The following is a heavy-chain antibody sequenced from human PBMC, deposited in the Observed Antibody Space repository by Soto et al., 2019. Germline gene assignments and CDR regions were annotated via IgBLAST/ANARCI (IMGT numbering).Heavy chain of an antibody. CDR3: ARAFCTNGVCYYFFDY. Sequence: PGGSLTLSCAASGFTFGTYATHWVRQAPGKGLEWVAVIYYDGSNRYYGDAVKGRFTISRDNSKSTLYLQMSSLRAEDTAVYYCARAFCTNGVCYYFFDYWGHGTLVTVS. CDR2: IYYDGSNR. CDR1: GFTFGTYA. V-gene: IGHV3-33*01. D-gene: IGHD2-8*01. J-gene: IGHJ4*01.